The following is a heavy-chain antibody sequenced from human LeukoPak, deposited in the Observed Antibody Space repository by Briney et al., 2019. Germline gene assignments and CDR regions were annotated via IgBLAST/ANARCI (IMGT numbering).Heavy chain of an antibody. V-gene: IGHV3-48*02. CDR3: ARGLYLHSSGWHFDY. J-gene: IGHJ4*02. D-gene: IGHD6-19*01. CDR1: GFTFTNFG. Sequence: PGGSLRLSCAASGFTFTNFGMNWVRQAPGKGLEWVSYISSSTTTTHYADSVKGRFTISRDNAKGSLYLQMNSLRDEDTAVYYCARGLYLHSSGWHFDYWGQRALLTVSS. CDR2: ISSSTTTT.